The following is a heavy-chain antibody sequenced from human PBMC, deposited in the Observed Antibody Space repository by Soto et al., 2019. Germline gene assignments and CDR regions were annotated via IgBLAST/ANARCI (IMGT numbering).Heavy chain of an antibody. CDR3: AHMDYGFSGMDV. J-gene: IGHJ6*02. D-gene: IGHD3-10*01. Sequence: QITLKESGPPLVKPTQTLTLTCTFSGFSLSTSGVGVGWIRQPPGKALEWLAVICWDDDKRYSPSLKSRLTITRDTSKNQVVLTMTDMDPVDTATYYCAHMDYGFSGMDVWGQGTTVTVSS. CDR1: GFSLSTSGVG. V-gene: IGHV2-5*02. CDR2: ICWDDDK.